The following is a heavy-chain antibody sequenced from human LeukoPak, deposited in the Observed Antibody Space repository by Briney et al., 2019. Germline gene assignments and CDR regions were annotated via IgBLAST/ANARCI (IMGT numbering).Heavy chain of an antibody. CDR3: ARNVSGELLLNY. V-gene: IGHV3-7*01. J-gene: IGHJ4*02. CDR2: IKQDGSEK. CDR1: GFNLSNYW. D-gene: IGHD3-10*01. Sequence: GGALRLPCSGSGFNLSNYWLSWVRQAPGKGLEWGANIKQDGSEKYYVDSVKGRFTISRDNAKNSLYLQMNSLRAEDTAVYYCARNVSGELLLNYWGQGTLVTVSP.